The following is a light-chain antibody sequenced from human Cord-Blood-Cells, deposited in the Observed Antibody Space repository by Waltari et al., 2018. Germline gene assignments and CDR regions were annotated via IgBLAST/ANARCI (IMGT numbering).Light chain of an antibody. CDR3: QQYYSTPFT. J-gene: IGKJ3*01. CDR1: QSVLYSSNNKNY. V-gene: IGKV4-1*01. CDR2: WAS. Sequence: CKSSQSVLYSSNNKNYLAWYQQKPGQPPKLLIYWASTRESGVPVRFSGSGSGTDFTLTISSLQAEDVAVYYCQQYYSTPFTFGPGTKVDIK.